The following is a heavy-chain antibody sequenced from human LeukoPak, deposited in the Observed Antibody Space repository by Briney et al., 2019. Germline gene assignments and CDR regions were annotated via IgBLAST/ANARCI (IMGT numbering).Heavy chain of an antibody. CDR3: AKGGYTSHYDY. V-gene: IGHV3-23*01. D-gene: IGHD5-12*01. CDR2: IRATAGTT. CDR1: GFTFSSYA. Sequence: GSLRLSCAASGFTFSSYAMTWVRQAPGKGLQWVSTIRATAGTTYYTDSVKGRFTISRDNSKNTVFLQMNSLRAEDTAVYYCAKGGYTSHYDYWGQGILVTVSS. J-gene: IGHJ4*02.